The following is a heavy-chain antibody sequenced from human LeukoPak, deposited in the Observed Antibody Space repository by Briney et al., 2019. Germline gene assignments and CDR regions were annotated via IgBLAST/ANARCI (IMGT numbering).Heavy chain of an antibody. D-gene: IGHD2-15*01. CDR2: IYHSGST. CDR3: ARLSVVVVAATVL. J-gene: IGHJ4*02. Sequence: SETLSLTCAVYGGSFSGYYWSWIRQPPGKGLEWIGQIYHSGSTKYNGSLKSRVTISVDTSKNQFSLNLYSVTAADTAVYYCARLSVVVVAATVLWGQGTLVTVSS. CDR1: GGSFSGYY. V-gene: IGHV4-34*01.